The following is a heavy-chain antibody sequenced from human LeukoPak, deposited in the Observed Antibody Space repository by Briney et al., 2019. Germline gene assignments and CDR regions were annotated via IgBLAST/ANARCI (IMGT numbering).Heavy chain of an antibody. Sequence: GGSLRLSCAASGFTFSSYSMNWVRQAPGKGLEWVSSISSSSSYIYYADSVKGRFTISRDNSKNTLFLQMNTLRVEDTAIYYCVKGDTVTTRPNFDYWGQGTLVTVSS. CDR2: ISSSSSYI. CDR3: VKGDTVTTRPNFDY. V-gene: IGHV3-21*04. D-gene: IGHD4-17*01. J-gene: IGHJ4*02. CDR1: GFTFSSYS.